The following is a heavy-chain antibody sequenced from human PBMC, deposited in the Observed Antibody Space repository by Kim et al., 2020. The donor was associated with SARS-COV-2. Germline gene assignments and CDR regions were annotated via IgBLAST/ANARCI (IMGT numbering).Heavy chain of an antibody. D-gene: IGHD2-15*01. V-gene: IGHV3-7*01. CDR2: IKQDGSEK. CDR1: GFTFSSYW. CDR3: ARDHCSGGSCYSGHWYFDL. J-gene: IGHJ2*01. Sequence: GGSLRLSCAASGFTFSSYWMSWVRQAPGKGLEWVANIKQDGSEKYYVDSVKGRFTISRDNAKNSLYLQMNSLRAEDTAVYYCARDHCSGGSCYSGHWYFDLWGRGTLVTVSS.